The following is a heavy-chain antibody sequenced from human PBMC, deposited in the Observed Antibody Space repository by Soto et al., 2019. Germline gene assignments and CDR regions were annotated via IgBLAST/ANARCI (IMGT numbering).Heavy chain of an antibody. D-gene: IGHD3-16*02. CDR1: GYTFTSYG. J-gene: IGHJ4*02. V-gene: IGHV1-18*01. Sequence: QVQLVQSGAEVKNPGASVKVSCKASGYTFTSYGISCVRQAPGQGLEWMGWIIAYNGNTNYAQKLQGRVTMTTDTSTSTAYMELRSLRSDDKAVYYCARFLGYDYVWGSYRYTGYDCWGQGTLVTVSS. CDR3: ARFLGYDYVWGSYRYTGYDC. CDR2: IIAYNGNT.